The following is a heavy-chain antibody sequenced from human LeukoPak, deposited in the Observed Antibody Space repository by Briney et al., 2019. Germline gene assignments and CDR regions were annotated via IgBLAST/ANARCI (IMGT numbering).Heavy chain of an antibody. V-gene: IGHV3-30*01. CDR3: ARGGGRSVWFYYFDY. CDR1: GFTFSDYA. CDR2: ISYDGGNK. Sequence: GRSLRLSCAASGFTFSDYAVHWVHQAPGKGLEWVAVISYDGGNKYYADSVKGRFTISRDNSKNTLYLQVNSLRVEDTAVYYCARGGGRSVWFYYFDYWGQGTLVTVSS. D-gene: IGHD6-19*01. J-gene: IGHJ4*02.